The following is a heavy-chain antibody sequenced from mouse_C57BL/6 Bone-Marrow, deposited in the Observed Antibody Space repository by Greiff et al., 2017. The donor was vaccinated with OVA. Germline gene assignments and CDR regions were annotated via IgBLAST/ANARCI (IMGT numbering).Heavy chain of an antibody. CDR3: GRGGLRILYYFGD. V-gene: IGHV1-78*01. D-gene: IGHD3-2*02. J-gene: IGHJ2*01. Sequence: QVQLQQSDAELVKPGASVKISCKVSGYTFTDHTIHWMKQRPEQGLEWIGNISPRDGSTKYNEKFKGKATLTAEKSSSTAYMQLNSLTSEDSAVYLCGRGGLRILYYFGDWGQGTTLTVSS. CDR1: GYTFTDHT. CDR2: ISPRDGST.